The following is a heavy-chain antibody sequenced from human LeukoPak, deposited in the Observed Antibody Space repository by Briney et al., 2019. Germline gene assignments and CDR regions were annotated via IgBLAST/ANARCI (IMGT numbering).Heavy chain of an antibody. CDR1: GFAFSSYS. V-gene: IGHV3-21*01. J-gene: IGHJ4*02. CDR3: ARDPSFDY. CDR2: ISSSSSYI. Sequence: GGSLRLSCAASGFAFSSYSMNWVRQAPGKGLEWVSSISSSSSYIYYVDSVKGRFTISRDNAKNSLYLQMNSLRAEDTAVYYCARDPSFDYWGQGTLVTVSS.